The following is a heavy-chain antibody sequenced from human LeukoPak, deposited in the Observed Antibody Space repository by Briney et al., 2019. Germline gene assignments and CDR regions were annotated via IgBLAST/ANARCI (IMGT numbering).Heavy chain of an antibody. V-gene: IGHV3-30*18. J-gene: IGHJ4*02. CDR2: VSNDGGDK. Sequence: SGGSLRLFCAASEFTFSRYAMHWVRQAPGKGLEWVALVSNDGGDKYYADSVKGRFTISRDNSKNTLYLQMNSLRGEDTGVYYCAKAHLLDWLLPFDYWGQGTLVTVSS. D-gene: IGHD3/OR15-3a*01. CDR3: AKAHLLDWLLPFDY. CDR1: EFTFSRYA.